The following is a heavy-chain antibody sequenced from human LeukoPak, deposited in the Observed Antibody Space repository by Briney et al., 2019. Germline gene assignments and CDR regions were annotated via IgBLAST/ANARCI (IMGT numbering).Heavy chain of an antibody. D-gene: IGHD3-22*01. CDR1: VDSFMSFS. CDR2: ISVRSNYI. Sequence: GGSLRLSCASSVDSFMSFSLNWVRQAPGKGLEWVSSISVRSNYIYYADSVRGRFSISRDDARDSLYLQMNSSRAEDTVVYYCVRLRRNGDTSAYYYYYDFWGQGTLVTVSS. J-gene: IGHJ4*02. CDR3: VRLRRNGDTSAYYYYYDF. V-gene: IGHV3-21*01.